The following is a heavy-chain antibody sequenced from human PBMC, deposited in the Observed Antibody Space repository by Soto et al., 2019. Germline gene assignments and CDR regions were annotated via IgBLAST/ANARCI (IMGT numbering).Heavy chain of an antibody. CDR2: IIPIFGTA. Sequence: EASVKVSCKASGGTFSSYAISWVRQAPGQGLEWMGGIIPIFGTANYAQKFQGRVTITADESTSTAYMELSSLRSEDTAVYYCARVRQYYDILTGYLYYLDYWGQGTLVTVSS. D-gene: IGHD3-9*01. J-gene: IGHJ4*02. CDR3: ARVRQYYDILTGYLYYLDY. V-gene: IGHV1-69*13. CDR1: GGTFSSYA.